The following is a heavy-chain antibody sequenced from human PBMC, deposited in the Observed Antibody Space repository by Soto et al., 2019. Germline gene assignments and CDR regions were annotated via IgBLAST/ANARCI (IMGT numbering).Heavy chain of an antibody. V-gene: IGHV4-59*01. D-gene: IGHD3-22*01. CDR1: GGSIISYY. CDR2: IYYSGST. J-gene: IGHJ3*02. CDR3: ARDSGTYYYDSSGYYDPSAFDI. Sequence: SETLSLTCTVSGGSIISYYWSWIRQPPGKGLEWIGYIYYSGSTNYNPSLKSRVTISVDTSKNQFSLKLSSVTAADTAVYYCARDSGTYYYDSSGYYDPSAFDIWGQGTMVTVSS.